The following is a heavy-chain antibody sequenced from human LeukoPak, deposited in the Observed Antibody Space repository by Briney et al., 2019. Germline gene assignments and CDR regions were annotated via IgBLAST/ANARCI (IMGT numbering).Heavy chain of an antibody. D-gene: IGHD6-25*01. V-gene: IGHV4-39*01. J-gene: IGHJ4*02. Sequence: SETLSLTCTVSGGSISSSSYYWGWIRQPPGKGLEWIGSIYYSGSTYYNPSLKSRVTISVDTSKNQFSLKLSSVTAADTAAYYCARRGSSGRSFDYWGQGTLVIVSS. CDR3: ARRGSSGRSFDY. CDR2: IYYSGST. CDR1: GGSISSSSYY.